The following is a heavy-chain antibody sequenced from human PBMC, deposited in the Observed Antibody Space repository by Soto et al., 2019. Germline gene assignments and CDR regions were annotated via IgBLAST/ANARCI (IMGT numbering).Heavy chain of an antibody. CDR1: GGTFSKYS. V-gene: IGHV1-69*02. J-gene: IGHJ4*02. CDR3: ASGRAPAVDY. CDR2: IIPFLDVI. D-gene: IGHD1-26*01. Sequence: QVPLVQSGAEVKKPGSSVKVSCKASGGTFSKYSISWIRQAPGQGLEWMGRIIPFLDVITYAQKFKDRVTITADKSSSTDYMELNKLRSEDTAVYFGASGRAPAVDYWGQGSLITVS.